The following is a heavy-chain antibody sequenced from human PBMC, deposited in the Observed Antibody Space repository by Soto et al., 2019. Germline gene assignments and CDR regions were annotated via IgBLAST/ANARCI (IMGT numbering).Heavy chain of an antibody. CDR2: IWNDGSDK. J-gene: IGHJ6*02. D-gene: IGHD3-9*01. V-gene: IGHV3-33*01. Sequence: QVQLVESGGGVVQPGRSLRLSCTASGFSLSTYGMHWVRQAPGKGLEWVAVIWNDGSDKYHADSVKGRFTVSRDNSKNTLYLQMNSLRVEETAVYYCARALGTGTGYYVLPLYYYGLDVWGQGTTVTVSS. CDR1: GFSLSTYG. CDR3: ARALGTGTGYYVLPLYYYGLDV.